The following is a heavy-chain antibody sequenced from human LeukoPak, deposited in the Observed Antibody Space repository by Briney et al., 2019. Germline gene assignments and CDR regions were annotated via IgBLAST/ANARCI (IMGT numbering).Heavy chain of an antibody. CDR3: ANEGYGSGRPFDY. CDR2: ISDSGYST. CDR1: GFIFSTYV. J-gene: IGHJ4*02. Sequence: GGSLRLSCAASGFIFSTYVMSWVRQAPGKGLEWVSSISDSGYSTYYADSVKGRFTISRDNSKNTLYLQKNSLRAEDTAVYYCANEGYGSGRPFDYWGQGTLVTVSS. V-gene: IGHV3-23*01. D-gene: IGHD3-10*01.